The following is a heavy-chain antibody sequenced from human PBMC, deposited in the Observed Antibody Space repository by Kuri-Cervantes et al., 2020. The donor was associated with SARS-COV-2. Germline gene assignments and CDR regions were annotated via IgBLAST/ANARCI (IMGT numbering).Heavy chain of an antibody. CDR1: GGSISSGGYY. V-gene: IGHV4-30-2*01. CDR3: ATCIAAAGSYYFDY. J-gene: IGHJ4*02. D-gene: IGHD6-13*01. Sequence: SETLSLTCTASGGSISSGGYYWSWIRQPPGKGLEWIGYIYHSGSTYYNPSLKSRVTISVDRSKNQFSLKLSSVTAADTAVYYCATCIAAAGSYYFDYWGQGTLVTVSS. CDR2: IYHSGST.